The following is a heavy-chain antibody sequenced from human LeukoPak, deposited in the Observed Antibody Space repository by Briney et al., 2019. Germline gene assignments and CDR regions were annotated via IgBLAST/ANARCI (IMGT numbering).Heavy chain of an antibody. CDR2: ISGSGGST. Sequence: PGGSLRLSCAASGFTFSSYAMSWVRQAPGKGLEWVSAISGSGGSTYYADSVKGRFTISRDNSKNTLYLQMNSLRAEDTAVYYCAKRYCSSTTCYDDRGAFDYWGQGTLVTVSS. CDR1: GFTFSSYA. J-gene: IGHJ4*02. V-gene: IGHV3-23*01. CDR3: AKRYCSSTTCYDDRGAFDY. D-gene: IGHD2-2*01.